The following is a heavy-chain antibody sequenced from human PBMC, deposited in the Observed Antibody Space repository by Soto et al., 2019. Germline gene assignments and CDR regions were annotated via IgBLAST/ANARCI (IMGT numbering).Heavy chain of an antibody. Sequence: SETLSLTCAVSGGSIISGGYSWSWIRQPPGKGMERIGYIYHSGSTYYNPSLKSQVTISVDKSKKHFSLKLSSVTAADTAVYYCARSEATVLDYWGQGTLVTVS. CDR3: ARSEATVLDY. CDR1: GGSIISGGYS. V-gene: IGHV4-30-2*01. J-gene: IGHJ4*02. CDR2: IYHSGST. D-gene: IGHD4-17*01.